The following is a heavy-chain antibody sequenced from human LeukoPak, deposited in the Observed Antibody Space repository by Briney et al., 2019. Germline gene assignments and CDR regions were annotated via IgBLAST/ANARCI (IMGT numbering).Heavy chain of an antibody. CDR1: GYTFTSYD. CDR2: MKPHSGCT. CDR3: ASAPRSWGCDY. J-gene: IGHJ4*02. D-gene: IGHD7-27*01. Sequence: SVKVSCKASGYTFTSYDINWLRQATGQGPEGMGWMKPHSGCTGYAQAFQGRFSMNISTHINAADLAQSSLRSEHTAVYYCASAPRSWGCDYRGEGTIAT. V-gene: IGHV1-8*01.